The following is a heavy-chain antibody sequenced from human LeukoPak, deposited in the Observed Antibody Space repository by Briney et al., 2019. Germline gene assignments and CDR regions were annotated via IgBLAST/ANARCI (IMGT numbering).Heavy chain of an antibody. CDR3: ARRRTIIARTTLRYFDY. CDR1: GGSFSGDY. J-gene: IGHJ4*02. V-gene: IGHV4-34*01. CDR2: IKHSGRT. Sequence: SHTLSPIRSLYGGSFSGDYWSSVRPPPGERLGWVGEIKHSGRTNYNPALKRRITIPVDTSKNHYSLKLSSVTAADTAVYYCARRRTIIARTTLRYFDYWGQGTLVSVSS. D-gene: IGHD1-7*01.